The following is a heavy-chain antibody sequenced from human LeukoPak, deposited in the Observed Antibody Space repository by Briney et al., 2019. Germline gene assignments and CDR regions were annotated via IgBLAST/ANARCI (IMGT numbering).Heavy chain of an antibody. CDR1: GFTFSSHG. Sequence: GGTLRLSCVGSGFTFSSHGMNWVRQAPGKGLEWVSGISPNGVITYYADSVKGRFTISRDSYKGTVYLQMNSLRPEDTAVYYCAKDDAWLQFGSWGRGTLVTVSS. J-gene: IGHJ4*02. CDR3: AKDDAWLQFGS. D-gene: IGHD5-24*01. CDR2: ISPNGVIT. V-gene: IGHV3-23*01.